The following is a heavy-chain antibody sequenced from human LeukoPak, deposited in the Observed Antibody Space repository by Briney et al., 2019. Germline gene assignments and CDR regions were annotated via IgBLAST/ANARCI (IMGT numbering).Heavy chain of an antibody. CDR3: ARQFYYDSGGSHY. CDR1: GGSISSSSYY. J-gene: IGHJ4*02. CDR2: IFYSGST. Sequence: PSETLSLTCTVSGGSISSSSYYWGWIRQPPGKGLEWIGSIFYSGSTYYNPSLESRVTISVDTSKNQFSLKLSSVTAADTAVYYCARQFYYDSGGSHYWGQGTLSPSPQ. D-gene: IGHD3-22*01. V-gene: IGHV4-39*01.